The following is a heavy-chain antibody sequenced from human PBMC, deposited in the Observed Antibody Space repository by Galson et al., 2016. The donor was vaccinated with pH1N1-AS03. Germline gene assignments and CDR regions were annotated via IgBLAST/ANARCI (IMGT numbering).Heavy chain of an antibody. CDR1: GFTFSSYW. CDR3: ADPFGLP. Sequence: SLRLSCAASGFTFSSYWMHWVRHLPGKGLVWVSGIDSAGSNTYYADSVRGRFTISRDNAKNTLYLQMNSPRAEDTALYYCADPFGLPWGQGTLITVSS. J-gene: IGHJ5*02. CDR2: IDSAGSNT. V-gene: IGHV3-74*01. D-gene: IGHD2/OR15-2a*01.